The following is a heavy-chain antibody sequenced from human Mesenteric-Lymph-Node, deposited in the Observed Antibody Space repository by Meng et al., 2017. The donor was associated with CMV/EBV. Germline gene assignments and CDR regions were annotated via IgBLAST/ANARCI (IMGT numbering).Heavy chain of an antibody. V-gene: IGHV7-4-1*02. D-gene: IGHD2-2*01. Sequence: SCYSFTSYAINCVRPAPGQGLEWMGWINTATGNPTYAQGFTGRFVFSLDTSVSTAYLQISSLEAEDTAVYYCARPVGYCSDTSCYLAYWGQGTLVTVSS. CDR2: INTATGNP. CDR3: ARPVGYCSDTSCYLAY. J-gene: IGHJ4*02. CDR1: CYSFTSYA.